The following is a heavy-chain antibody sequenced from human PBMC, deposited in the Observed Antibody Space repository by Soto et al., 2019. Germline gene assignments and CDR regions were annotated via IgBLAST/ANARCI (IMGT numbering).Heavy chain of an antibody. CDR3: AKGILSATIGPYAMDV. D-gene: IGHD3-16*01. CDR2: ISYDGGNI. CDR1: GFAFRSYA. Sequence: GGSLRLSCEASGFAFRSYAMHWVRQAPGKGLEWVGVISYDGGNIYYADSVKGRFTISRDNSKNTLYVQVKSLRPEDTAVYYCAKGILSATIGPYAMDVWGQGTTVTVSS. J-gene: IGHJ6*02. V-gene: IGHV3-30*18.